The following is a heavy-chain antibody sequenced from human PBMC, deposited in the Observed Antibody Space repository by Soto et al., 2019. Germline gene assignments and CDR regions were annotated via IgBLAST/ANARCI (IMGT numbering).Heavy chain of an antibody. CDR1: GGSFSGYY. CDR2: VNHSGST. D-gene: IGHD3-3*01. J-gene: IGHJ4*02. Sequence: SGTLSLTCAVYGGSFSGYYWSWIRLPPGKGLEWIGGVNHSGSTYYNPSLKSRVTISVDTSKNQFSLKLRSVSAADTAVYYCGRVEGLATISYYFDYWRQGALVTVSS. CDR3: GRVEGLATISYYFDY. V-gene: IGHV4-34*01.